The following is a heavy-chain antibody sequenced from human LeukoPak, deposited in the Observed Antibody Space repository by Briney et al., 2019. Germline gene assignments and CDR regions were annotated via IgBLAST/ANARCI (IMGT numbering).Heavy chain of an antibody. J-gene: IGHJ4*02. CDR3: ARGQTIVGATGDF. V-gene: IGHV4-34*01. CDR2: INHSGST. Sequence: SSETLSLTCAVYGGSFSGYYWSWIRQPPGKGLEWIGEINHSGSTNYNPSLKSRVTISVDTSKNQFSLKLSSVTAADTAAYYCARGQTIVGATGDFWGQGTLVTVSS. CDR1: GGSFSGYY. D-gene: IGHD1-26*01.